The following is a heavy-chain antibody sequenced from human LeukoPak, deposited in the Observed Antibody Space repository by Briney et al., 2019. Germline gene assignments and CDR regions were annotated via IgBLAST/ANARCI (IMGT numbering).Heavy chain of an antibody. CDR1: GGSVSRGSHY. CDR3: ARQNPWSGYDSDYFDY. J-gene: IGHJ4*02. D-gene: IGHD5-12*01. V-gene: IGHV4-61*01. Sequence: PSKTLSLTCTVSGGSVSRGSHYWGWIRQRPGLGLEWIGYINYSGGTHYNPSLKSRVTISVDTSKNQFSLKLSSVTAADTAVYYCARQNPWSGYDSDYFDYWGQGTLVTVSS. CDR2: INYSGGT.